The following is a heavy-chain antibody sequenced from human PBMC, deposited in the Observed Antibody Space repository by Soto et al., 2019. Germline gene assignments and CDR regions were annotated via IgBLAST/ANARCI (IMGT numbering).Heavy chain of an antibody. J-gene: IGHJ4*02. CDR1: GYTFTSYD. D-gene: IGHD3-22*01. CDR2: MNPNSGNT. V-gene: IGHV1-8*01. CDR3: ARVLYYYDSSGTLPGY. Sequence: GASVKVSCKASGYTFTSYDINWVRQATGQGLEWTGWMNPNSGNTGYAQKFQGRVTMTRNTSISTAYMELSSLRSEDTAVYYCARVLYYYDSSGTLPGYWGQGTLVTVS.